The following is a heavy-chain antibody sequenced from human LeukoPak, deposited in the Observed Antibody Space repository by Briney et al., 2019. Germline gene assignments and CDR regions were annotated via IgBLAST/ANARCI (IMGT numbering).Heavy chain of an antibody. CDR2: IIPIFGTA. Sequence: ASVKVSCKVSGYTLTELSMHWVRQAPGQGLEWMGGIIPIFGTANYAQKFQGRVTITADKSTSTAYMELSSLRSEDTAVYYCARAIAAAFDPWGQGTLVTVSS. J-gene: IGHJ5*02. V-gene: IGHV1-69*06. CDR1: GYTLTELS. CDR3: ARAIAAAFDP. D-gene: IGHD6-13*01.